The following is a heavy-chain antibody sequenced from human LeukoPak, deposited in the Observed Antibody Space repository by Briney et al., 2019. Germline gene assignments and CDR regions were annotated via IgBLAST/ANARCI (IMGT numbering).Heavy chain of an antibody. CDR3: ARDKGVVGTLAP. Sequence: GSLRLSCAASGFTFSSYWMNWVRQAPGKGLVWVSRIASDGSSTTYADSVKGRFSISRDNAKNTLYLQMNSLRAEDTAIYYCARDKGVVGTLAPWGQGTLVTVSS. CDR1: GFTFSSYW. D-gene: IGHD1-26*01. V-gene: IGHV3-74*01. CDR2: IASDGSST. J-gene: IGHJ5*02.